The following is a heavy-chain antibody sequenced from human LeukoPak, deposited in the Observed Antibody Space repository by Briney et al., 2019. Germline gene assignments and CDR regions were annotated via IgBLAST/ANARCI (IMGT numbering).Heavy chain of an antibody. CDR3: ARAPSDWFDP. CDR2: IKQDGSEK. CDR1: GFTFSSYW. Sequence: GGSLRLSCVDSGFTFSSYWMSWVRQAPGKGLEWVANIKQDGSEKYYVDSVKGRFTISRDNAKNSLYLQMNSLRAEDTAVYYCARAPSDWFDPWGQGTLVTVSS. J-gene: IGHJ5*02. V-gene: IGHV3-7*01.